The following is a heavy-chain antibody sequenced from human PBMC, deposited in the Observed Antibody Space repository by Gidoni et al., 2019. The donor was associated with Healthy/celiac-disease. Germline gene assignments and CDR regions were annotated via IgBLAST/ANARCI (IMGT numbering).Heavy chain of an antibody. Sequence: VQLQQWGAGLLKPSETLSLTCAVYGGSFSGYYWSWIRQPPGKGLEWVGEINHSGSTNYNPSLKSRVTISVDTSKNQFSLKLSSVTAADTAVYYCARGLVPAAMGRYYFDYWGQGTLVTVSS. CDR2: INHSGST. CDR1: GGSFSGYY. V-gene: IGHV4-34*01. CDR3: ARGLVPAAMGRYYFDY. J-gene: IGHJ4*02. D-gene: IGHD2-2*01.